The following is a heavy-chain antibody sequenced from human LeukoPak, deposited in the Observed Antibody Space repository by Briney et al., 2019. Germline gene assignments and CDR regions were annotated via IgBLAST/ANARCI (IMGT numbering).Heavy chain of an antibody. D-gene: IGHD2-2*01. V-gene: IGHV3-23*01. CDR1: GFTFSSYA. Sequence: GGSLRLSCAASGFTFSSYAMSWVRQAPGKGLEWVSAISGSGGSTYYADSVKGRFTISRDNSKNTLYLQTNSLRAEDTAVYYCAKGGLVVGYYYYGMDVWGQGTTVTVSS. CDR3: AKGGLVVGYYYYGMDV. J-gene: IGHJ6*02. CDR2: ISGSGGST.